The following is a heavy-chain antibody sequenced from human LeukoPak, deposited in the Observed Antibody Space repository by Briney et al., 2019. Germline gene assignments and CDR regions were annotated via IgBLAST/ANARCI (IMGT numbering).Heavy chain of an antibody. J-gene: IGHJ4*02. V-gene: IGHV4-34*01. CDR1: GGSFSGYY. Sequence: SETLSLTCAVYGGSFSGYYWSWIRQPPGKGLEWIGEINHSGSTNYNPSLKSRVTISVDRSKNQFSLKLSSVTAADTAVYYCARESPDCSGGSCYSRVFDYWGQGTLVTVSS. D-gene: IGHD2-15*01. CDR3: ARESPDCSGGSCYSRVFDY. CDR2: INHSGST.